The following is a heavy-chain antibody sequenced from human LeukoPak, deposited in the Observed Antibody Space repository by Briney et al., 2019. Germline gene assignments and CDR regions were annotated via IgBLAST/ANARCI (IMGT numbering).Heavy chain of an antibody. CDR1: GGSFSGYY. Sequence: SETLSLTCAVYGGSFSGYYWSWIRQPPGKGLEWIGDINHSGSTNYNPSLKSRVTISVDTSKNQFSLKLSSVTAADTAVYYCARLGYYYGSGSYNHNWFDPWGQGTLVTVSS. D-gene: IGHD3-10*01. V-gene: IGHV4-34*01. CDR2: INHSGST. CDR3: ARLGYYYGSGSYNHNWFDP. J-gene: IGHJ5*02.